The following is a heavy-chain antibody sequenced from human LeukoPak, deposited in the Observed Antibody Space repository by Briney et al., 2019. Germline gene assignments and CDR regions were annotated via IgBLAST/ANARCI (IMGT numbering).Heavy chain of an antibody. D-gene: IGHD3-22*01. V-gene: IGHV4-59*01. CDR3: ARLRGEYYYDSSGYLWYFDY. J-gene: IGHJ4*02. CDR1: GGSISSYY. CDR2: IYYSGST. Sequence: PSETLSLTCTVSGGSISSYYWSWIRQPPGKGLEWIGYIYYSGSTNYNPSLKSRVTISVDTSKNQFSLKLSSVTAADTAVYYCARLRGEYYYDSSGYLWYFDYWGQGTLVTVSS.